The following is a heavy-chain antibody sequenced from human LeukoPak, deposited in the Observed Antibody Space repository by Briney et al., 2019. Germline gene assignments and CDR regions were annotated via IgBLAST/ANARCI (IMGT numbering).Heavy chain of an antibody. J-gene: IGHJ1*01. V-gene: IGHV1-8*01. CDR1: GYTFTSYD. CDR2: MNPNRGNT. Sequence: ASVKVSCKASGYTFTSYDINWVRQATGQGLEWMGWMNPNRGNTGYAQKFQGRVTMTRNTSISTAYMELSSLRSEDTAVYYCAREITTHYYDSSGYYYGEYFQHWGQGTLVTVSS. D-gene: IGHD3-22*01. CDR3: AREITTHYYDSSGYYYGEYFQH.